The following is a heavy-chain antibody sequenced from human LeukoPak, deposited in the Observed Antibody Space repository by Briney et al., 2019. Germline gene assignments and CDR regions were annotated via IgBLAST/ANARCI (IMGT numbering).Heavy chain of an antibody. J-gene: IGHJ4*02. Sequence: SGGSLRLSCAASGLTVSNNYMSWVRQAPGKGLEWVSVVYSGGGTYYADSVEGRFTISRDISKNALYLQMNSVRPEDTAVYYCVRGLVGYDWGQGTRVTVSS. V-gene: IGHV3-53*01. CDR2: VYSGGGT. CDR1: GLTVSNNY. CDR3: VRGLVGYD. D-gene: IGHD2-8*02.